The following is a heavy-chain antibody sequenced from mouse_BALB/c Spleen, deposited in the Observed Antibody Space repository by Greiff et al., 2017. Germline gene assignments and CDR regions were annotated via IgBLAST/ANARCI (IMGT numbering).Heavy chain of an antibody. CDR2: ISSGSSTI. CDR3: ARPNWDAGFAY. J-gene: IGHJ3*01. Sequence: EVKVVESGGGLVQPGGSRKLSCAASGFTFSSFGMHWVRQAPEKGLEWVAYISSGSSTIYYADTVKGRFTITRDNPKNTLFLQMTSLRSEDTAMYYCARPNWDAGFAYWGQGTLVTVSA. CDR1: GFTFSSFG. V-gene: IGHV5-17*02. D-gene: IGHD4-1*01.